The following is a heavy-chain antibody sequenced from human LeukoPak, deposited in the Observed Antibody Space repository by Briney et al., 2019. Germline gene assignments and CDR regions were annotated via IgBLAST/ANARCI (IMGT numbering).Heavy chain of an antibody. CDR3: ARGSYDSSGSNFDY. CDR2: IKQDGSEK. Sequence: PGGSLRLSCAASGFTFSSYWMSWVRQAPGKGLEWVANIKQDGSEKYYVDSVKGRFTISRDNAKNSLYLQMNSLRAEDTAVYYCARGSYDSSGSNFDYWGQGTLVTVSS. J-gene: IGHJ4*02. D-gene: IGHD3-22*01. CDR1: GFTFSSYW. V-gene: IGHV3-7*01.